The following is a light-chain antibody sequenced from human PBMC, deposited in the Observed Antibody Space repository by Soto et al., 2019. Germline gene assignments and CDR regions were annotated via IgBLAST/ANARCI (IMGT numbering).Light chain of an antibody. V-gene: IGKV3-20*01. CDR1: QSVSSN. Sequence: EIVMTQSPGTLSVSPGERATLSCGASQSVSSNLAWYQQKPGQAPRLLIYGASSRATGIPDRFSGSGSGTDFTLTISRLEPEDFAVYYCQQYGSSGTFGQGTKVDIK. J-gene: IGKJ1*01. CDR3: QQYGSSGT. CDR2: GAS.